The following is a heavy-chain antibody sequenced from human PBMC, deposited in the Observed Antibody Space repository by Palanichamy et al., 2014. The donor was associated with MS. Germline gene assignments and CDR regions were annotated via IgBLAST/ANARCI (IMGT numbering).Heavy chain of an antibody. J-gene: IGHJ4*02. Sequence: HLQESGPGLVKPSETLSLTCTVSGGSIGNYYWNWLRQSPGKGLEWIGYGYYVGSTNYNPSLRSRVTISVDSPKNQFSLRLTSVSAADTAIYYCARARQPTYYFDSWGQGSLVTVSS. CDR1: GGSIGNYY. CDR3: ARARQPTYYFDS. CDR2: GYYVGST. V-gene: IGHV4-59*01.